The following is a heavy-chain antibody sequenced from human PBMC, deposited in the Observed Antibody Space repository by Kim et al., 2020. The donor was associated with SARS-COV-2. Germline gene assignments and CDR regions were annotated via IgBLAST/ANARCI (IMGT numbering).Heavy chain of an antibody. Sequence: KGRFTISRDNSKNTLYLQMNSLRAEDTAVYYCAKVRDYYDSSGYKYYFDYWGQGTLVTVSS. D-gene: IGHD3-22*01. CDR3: AKVRDYYDSSGYKYYFDY. J-gene: IGHJ4*02. V-gene: IGHV3-23*01.